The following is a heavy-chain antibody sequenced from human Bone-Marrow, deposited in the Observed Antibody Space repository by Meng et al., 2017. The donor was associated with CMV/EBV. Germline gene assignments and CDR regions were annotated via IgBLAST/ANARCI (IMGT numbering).Heavy chain of an antibody. J-gene: IGHJ5*02. CDR2: IRHDGTNK. CDR1: GFTFDNYG. Sequence: GESLKISCAASGFTFDNYGMHWVRQTPGKGLEWVAFIRHDGTNKYYGDSVKGRFTISRDNSKNTVYLQMNSLRAEDTAVYYCAKESSGWGYNWFDPWGQGTLVTVSS. D-gene: IGHD6-19*01. CDR3: AKESSGWGYNWFDP. V-gene: IGHV3-30*02.